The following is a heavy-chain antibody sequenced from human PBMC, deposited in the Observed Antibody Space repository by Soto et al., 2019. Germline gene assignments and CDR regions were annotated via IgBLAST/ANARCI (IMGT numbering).Heavy chain of an antibody. CDR1: GSTFSRYA. J-gene: IGHJ4*02. D-gene: IGHD2-2*02. V-gene: IGHV3-23*01. CDR3: AKDPPPGIVVVPAAIGY. CDR2: ISGSGGST. Sequence: GGSLRLSCGGSGSTFSRYALSWVRQAPWTGLEWVSAISGSGGSTYYADSVKGRFTLSRDNSKNTLYLQMNSLRAEDTAVYYCAKDPPPGIVVVPAAIGYWGQGTLVTVSS.